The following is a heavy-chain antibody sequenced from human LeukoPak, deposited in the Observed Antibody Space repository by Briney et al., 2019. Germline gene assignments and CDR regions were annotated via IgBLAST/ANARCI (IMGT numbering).Heavy chain of an antibody. Sequence: ASVKVSCKASGYTFTGYYMHWVRQAPGQGLEWMGWINPNSGGTNYAQKFRGRVTMTRDTSISTAYMELSRLRSDDTAVYYCARVEGSGSYAGDDYWGQGTLVTVSS. D-gene: IGHD1-26*01. CDR1: GYTFTGYY. J-gene: IGHJ4*02. CDR3: ARVEGSGSYAGDDY. CDR2: INPNSGGT. V-gene: IGHV1-2*02.